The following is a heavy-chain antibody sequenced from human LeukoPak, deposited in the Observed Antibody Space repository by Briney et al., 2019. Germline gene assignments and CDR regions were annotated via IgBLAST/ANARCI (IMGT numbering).Heavy chain of an antibody. D-gene: IGHD5-18*01. CDR2: ISSSSSYI. CDR3: ARPKVSYGSYYFDY. Sequence: GGSLRLSCVASGFIVSSYSMNWVRQAPGKGLEWVSSISSSSSYIYYADSVKGRFTISRDNAKNSLYLQMNSLRAEDTAVYYCARPKVSYGSYYFDYWGQGTLVTVSS. J-gene: IGHJ4*02. CDR1: GFIVSSYS. V-gene: IGHV3-21*01.